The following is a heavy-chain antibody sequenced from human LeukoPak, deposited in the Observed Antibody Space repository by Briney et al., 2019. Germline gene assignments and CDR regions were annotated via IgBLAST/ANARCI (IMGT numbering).Heavy chain of an antibody. Sequence: GGSLRLSCAASGFTFSTYHMSWVRQAPGKGLECVAHMFPNGRQESCVDSVKGRFTVSRDNAKNSVFLQMNSLRVEDTAMYYCARWRWHQSEFDLWGQGTLVTVSS. D-gene: IGHD5-24*01. CDR2: MFPNGRQE. J-gene: IGHJ4*02. V-gene: IGHV3-7*01. CDR3: ARWRWHQSEFDL. CDR1: GFTFSTYH.